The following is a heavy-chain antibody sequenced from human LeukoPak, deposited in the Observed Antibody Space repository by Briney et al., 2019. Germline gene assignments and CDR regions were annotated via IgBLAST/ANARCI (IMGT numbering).Heavy chain of an antibody. CDR3: ARETLEYYDISGLRD. Sequence: PSETLSLTRTVSGGSISNYYWSWIRQPAGKGLEWIGRIYTSGSTNYNPSLQSRVTMSVDTSKNQFSLKLSSVTAADTAVYYCARETLEYYDISGLRDWGQGNLVTGSS. D-gene: IGHD3-22*01. V-gene: IGHV4-4*07. CDR2: IYTSGST. J-gene: IGHJ4*02. CDR1: GGSISNYY.